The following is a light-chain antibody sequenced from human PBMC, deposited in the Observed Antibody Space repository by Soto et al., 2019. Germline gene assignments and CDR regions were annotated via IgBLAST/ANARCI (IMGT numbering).Light chain of an antibody. J-gene: IGKJ4*01. CDR1: QSVTTF. Sequence: EIVLTQSPVTLSLSPGERATLSCRASQSVTTFLAWYQQKPGQAPRLLIYDASKSATGIPARFSGSGSGTGFTLTISSLEPEDFAVYYCQQRTNWPLTFGGGTKVEIK. V-gene: IGKV3-11*01. CDR2: DAS. CDR3: QQRTNWPLT.